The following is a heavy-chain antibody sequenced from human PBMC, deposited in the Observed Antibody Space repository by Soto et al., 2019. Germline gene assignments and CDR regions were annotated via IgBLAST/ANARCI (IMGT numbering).Heavy chain of an antibody. CDR1: GFIFTDYW. J-gene: IGHJ4*02. D-gene: IGHD3-10*01. Sequence: EVQLVESGRGLVQPGGSLRLSCAASGFIFTDYWIHWVRQAPGKGLVWVSRIKSDESTTNYADSVWGRLTISRDNAKNTVYLQINSLRAEDTAVYYCARGARNYYYFDYWGQGTLVTVSS. CDR3: ARGARNYYYFDY. CDR2: IKSDESTT. V-gene: IGHV3-74*01.